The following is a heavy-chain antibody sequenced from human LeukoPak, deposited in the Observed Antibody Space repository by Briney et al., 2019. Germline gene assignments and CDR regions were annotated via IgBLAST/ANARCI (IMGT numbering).Heavy chain of an antibody. J-gene: IGHJ4*02. D-gene: IGHD6-13*01. CDR3: ARGVAAGYDY. CDR1: GYTFTSYH. CDR2: MSPNSGDT. Sequence: ASVKVSCKASGYTFTSYHIIWVRQATGQGLEWMGWMSPNSGDTGFAQKFQGRVTMTRNTSITTAYMELSSLRSDDTAIYYCARGVAAGYDYWGQGTLVTVSS. V-gene: IGHV1-8*01.